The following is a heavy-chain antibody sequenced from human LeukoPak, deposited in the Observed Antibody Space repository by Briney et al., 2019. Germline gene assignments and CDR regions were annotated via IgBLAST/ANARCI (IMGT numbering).Heavy chain of an antibody. J-gene: IGHJ4*02. D-gene: IGHD3-16*01. CDR1: GYSISSYY. CDR2: IYYSGST. V-gene: IGHV4-59*01. Sequence: SETLSLTCTVSGYSISSYYWSWIRQPPGKGLEWIGYIYYSGSTNYNPSLKSRVTISVDTSKNQFSLKLSSVTAADTAVYYCARGGDGLDYWGQGTLVTVSS. CDR3: ARGGDGLDY.